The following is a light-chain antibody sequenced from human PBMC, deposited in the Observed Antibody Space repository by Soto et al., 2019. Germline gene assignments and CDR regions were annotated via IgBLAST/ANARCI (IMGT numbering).Light chain of an antibody. Sequence: QSALTQPASVSGSPGQSITISCTGTSSDVGGYNYVSWYQQHPGTAPKLMIYDVSNRPSGVSNRFSGSKSGNTASLTISGLQAEDEADYYCTSFTSGSTPYVFGTGTKLTVL. CDR3: TSFTSGSTPYV. CDR1: SSDVGGYNY. V-gene: IGLV2-14*01. CDR2: DVS. J-gene: IGLJ1*01.